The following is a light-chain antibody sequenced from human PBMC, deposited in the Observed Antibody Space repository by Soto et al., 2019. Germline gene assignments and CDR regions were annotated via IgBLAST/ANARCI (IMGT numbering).Light chain of an antibody. V-gene: IGKV4-1*01. CDR3: QQYYSIPLT. CDR2: WAS. Sequence: DIVMTQSPDSLAVSLGERATINCKSSQSVLYSSNTKNYLAWYQQKAGQPPKLLIYWASTRESGVPDRFSGSGSGTDFTLTISSLQAEDVAVYYCQQYYSIPLTFGGGTKVEI. J-gene: IGKJ4*01. CDR1: QSVLYSSNTKNY.